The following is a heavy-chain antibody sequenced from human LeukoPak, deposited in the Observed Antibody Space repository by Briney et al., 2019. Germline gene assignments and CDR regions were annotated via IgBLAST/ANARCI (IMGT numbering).Heavy chain of an antibody. CDR3: ARQQEVTSDSYYYALDV. CDR2: FHPGGDSI. CDR1: GYTFTSHL. J-gene: IGHJ6*02. D-gene: IGHD4-23*01. Sequence: GASVKVSCKASGYTFTSHLVHWVRQAPGQGLEWMGVFHPGGDSITYSQKFQGRVTLTRDTSSSTAYIDLRSLRSEDTAVYFCARQQEVTSDSYYYALDVWGQGTTVTVSS. V-gene: IGHV1-46*01.